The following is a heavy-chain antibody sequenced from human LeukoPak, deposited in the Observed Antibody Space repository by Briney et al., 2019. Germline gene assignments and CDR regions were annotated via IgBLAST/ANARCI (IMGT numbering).Heavy chain of an antibody. CDR1: GGSISSYY. CDR3: ASGNVDTAMVTFDY. CDR2: IYCSGST. Sequence: SETLSLTCTVSGGSISSYYWSWIRQPPGKGLEWIGYIYCSGSTNYNPSLKSRVTISADTSKNQFSLKLSSVTAADTAVYYCASGNVDTAMVTFDYWGQGTLVTVSS. J-gene: IGHJ4*02. V-gene: IGHV4-59*01. D-gene: IGHD5-18*01.